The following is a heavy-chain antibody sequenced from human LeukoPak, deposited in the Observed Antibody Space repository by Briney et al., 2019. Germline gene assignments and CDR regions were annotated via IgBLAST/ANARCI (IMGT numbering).Heavy chain of an antibody. J-gene: IGHJ4*02. CDR1: GYSISSTYC. CDR2: IYHTGST. V-gene: IGHV4-38-2*02. CDR3: ARVGVDIVATFMGSFDY. D-gene: IGHD5-12*01. Sequence: SETLSLTCTVSGYSISSTYCWGWIRQSPGRGLEWIGSIYHTGSTFYNPSLTSRVTISVDTSKNQFSLNLTSVTAADTAVYYCARVGVDIVATFMGSFDYWGQGTLVTVSS.